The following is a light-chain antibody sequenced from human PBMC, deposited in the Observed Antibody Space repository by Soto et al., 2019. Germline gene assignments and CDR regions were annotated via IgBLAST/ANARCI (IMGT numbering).Light chain of an antibody. CDR3: QSYDSSNHVV. J-gene: IGLJ2*01. Sequence: NFMLTQPHSVSESPGKTVTISCTATSGSIASTYVQWYQQRPGSAPTTVIFDDNQRSSGVPDRFSGSIDSSSTSASLTISGLKTEDEADYYCQSYDSSNHVVFGGGTKLTVL. V-gene: IGLV6-57*02. CDR2: DDN. CDR1: SGSIASTY.